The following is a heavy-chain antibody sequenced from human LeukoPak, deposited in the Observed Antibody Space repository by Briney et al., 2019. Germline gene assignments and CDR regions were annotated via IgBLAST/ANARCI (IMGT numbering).Heavy chain of an antibody. J-gene: IGHJ6*02. CDR2: FDPEDGET. D-gene: IGHD5-12*01. CDR1: GYTLTELS. V-gene: IGHV1-24*01. CDR3: ATDRAWLRRSGYYYYGMDV. Sequence: ASVKVSCKVSGYTLTELSMHWVRQAPGKGLEWMGGFDPEDGETIYAQKFQGRVTTTEDTSTDTAYMELSSLRSEDTAVYYCATDRAWLRRSGYYYYGMDVWGQGTTVTVSS.